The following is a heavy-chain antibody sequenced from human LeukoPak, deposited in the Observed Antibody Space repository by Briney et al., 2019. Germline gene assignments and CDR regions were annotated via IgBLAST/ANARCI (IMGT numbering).Heavy chain of an antibody. CDR3: ARPSLPGYSSVPRDYFDY. V-gene: IGHV5-51*01. Sequence: GESLKTSRKGFGYSFTSYWNGWVRQMPGKGLEWIGIIYPGDSDTRYSPSFRGQVTISADKSISTAYLQWNCLKASDTAMYYCARPSLPGYSSVPRDYFDYWGQGTLVTVSS. CDR1: GYSFTSYW. J-gene: IGHJ4*02. CDR2: IYPGDSDT. D-gene: IGHD6-19*01.